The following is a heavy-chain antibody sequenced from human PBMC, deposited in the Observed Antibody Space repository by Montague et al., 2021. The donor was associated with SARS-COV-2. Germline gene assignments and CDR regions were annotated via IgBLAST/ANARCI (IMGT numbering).Heavy chain of an antibody. D-gene: IGHD1-7*01. CDR3: ARLLLELPGDY. V-gene: IGHV4-39*01. CDR2: IYYSGST. CDR1: GGSISGSNYY. J-gene: IGHJ4*02. Sequence: SETLSLTCTVSGGSISGSNYYWAWIRQPPAKGLEWIGSIYYSGSTYDNPSLKSRVSISVDTSKNQFSLKLNSVTAADTAVYYCARLLLELPGDYWGQGTLVTVSS.